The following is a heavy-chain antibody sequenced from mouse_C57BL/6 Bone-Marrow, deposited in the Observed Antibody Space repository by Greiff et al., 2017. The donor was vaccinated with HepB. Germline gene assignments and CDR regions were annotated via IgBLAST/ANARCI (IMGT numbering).Heavy chain of an antibody. D-gene: IGHD2-4*01. J-gene: IGHJ3*01. CDR3: AINGDYAWFAY. CDR1: GYTFTSYW. CDR2: IHPSDSAT. Sequence: VQLQQSGAELVKPGASVKVSCKASGYTFTSYWMHWVKQRPGQGLEWIGRIHPSDSATNYNQKFKGKATLTVDKSSSTAYMQLRSLTSEDSAFYYCAINGDYAWFAYWGQVTLVTVSA. V-gene: IGHV1-74*01.